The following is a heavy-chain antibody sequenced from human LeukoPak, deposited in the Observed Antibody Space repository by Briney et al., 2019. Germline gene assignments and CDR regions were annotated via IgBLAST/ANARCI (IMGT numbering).Heavy chain of an antibody. D-gene: IGHD2-2*01. V-gene: IGHV3-23*01. CDR3: AKDVFSHSNSWYYFDF. CDR1: GFTFSSYA. Sequence: GGSLRLSCATSGFTFSSYAMSWVRQAPGKGLEWVSGISTSGSITYYEDSVRGRFTISRDNSKNTLYLQMNSLRAEDTAVYSCAKDVFSHSNSWYYFDFWGQGTLVTVSS. J-gene: IGHJ4*02. CDR2: ISTSGSIT.